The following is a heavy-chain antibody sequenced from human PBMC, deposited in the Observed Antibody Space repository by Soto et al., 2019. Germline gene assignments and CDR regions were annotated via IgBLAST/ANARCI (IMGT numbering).Heavy chain of an antibody. CDR2: IWYDGSNK. CDR3: ARGYYGSGSYPGSYWYFDL. Sequence: QVQLVESGGGVVQPGRSLRLSCAASGFTFSSYGMHWVRQAPGKGLEWVAVIWYDGSNKYYADSVKGRFTISRDNSKNTLYLQMNSLRAEDTAVYYCARGYYGSGSYPGSYWYFDLWGRGTLLTVSS. J-gene: IGHJ2*01. CDR1: GFTFSSYG. V-gene: IGHV3-33*01. D-gene: IGHD3-10*01.